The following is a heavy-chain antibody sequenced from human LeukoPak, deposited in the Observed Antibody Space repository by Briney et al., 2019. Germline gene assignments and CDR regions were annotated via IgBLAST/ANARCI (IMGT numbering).Heavy chain of an antibody. CDR2: IYYSGST. Sequence: SQTLSLTCAVSGGSISSGDYSWSWIRQPPGKGLEWIGYIYYSGSTYYNPSLKSRVTISVDTSKNQFSLKLSSVTAADTAVYYCARVADYYGSGNGFDPWGQGTLVTVSS. D-gene: IGHD3-10*01. CDR1: GGSISSGDYS. J-gene: IGHJ5*02. CDR3: ARVADYYGSGNGFDP. V-gene: IGHV4-30-4*07.